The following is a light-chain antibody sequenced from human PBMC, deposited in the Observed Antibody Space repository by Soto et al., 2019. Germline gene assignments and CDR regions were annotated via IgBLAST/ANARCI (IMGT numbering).Light chain of an antibody. Sequence: DIQMTQSPSTLSASVGDRVTITCRASQSISSWLAWYQQKPGKAPKLLIYDASNLESGVPSRFSGGGSGTEFSLTISSLQHDDFATYYCQQYNYFWAFGQGTKG. J-gene: IGKJ1*01. CDR1: QSISSW. CDR3: QQYNYFWA. V-gene: IGKV1-5*01. CDR2: DAS.